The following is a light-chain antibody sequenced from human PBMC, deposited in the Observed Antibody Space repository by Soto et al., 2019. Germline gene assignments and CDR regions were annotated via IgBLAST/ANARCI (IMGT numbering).Light chain of an antibody. V-gene: IGKV3-15*01. CDR2: GAS. CDR1: QSVSSN. CDR3: QQYGSSPPIT. J-gene: IGKJ5*01. Sequence: EIVMTQSPATLSVSPGERATLSCRASQSVSSNLAWYQQKPGQAPRPLIYGASTRATGIPARFSGSGSGTEFTLTISSLQSEDFAVYYCQQYGSSPPITFGQGTRLEI.